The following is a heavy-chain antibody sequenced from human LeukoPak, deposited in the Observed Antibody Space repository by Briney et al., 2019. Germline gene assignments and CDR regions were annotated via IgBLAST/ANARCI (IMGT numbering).Heavy chain of an antibody. J-gene: IGHJ6*03. CDR3: ARVQGTVLLWFGYYMDV. CDR1: GGTFSSYA. CDR2: IIPIFGTA. D-gene: IGHD3-10*01. V-gene: IGHV1-69*13. Sequence: SVKVSCKASGGTFSSYAISWVRQAPGQGLEWMGGIIPIFGTANYAQKFQGRVTITADESTSTAYMELSSLRSEDTAVYYCARVQGTVLLWFGYYMDVWGKGTTVTVSS.